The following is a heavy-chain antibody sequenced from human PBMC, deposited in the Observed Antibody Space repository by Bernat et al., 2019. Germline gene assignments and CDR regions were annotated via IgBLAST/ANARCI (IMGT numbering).Heavy chain of an antibody. V-gene: IGHV3-23*01. J-gene: IGHJ4*02. D-gene: IGHD3-22*01. CDR3: AKDSFYDSSGHYSPWDY. CDR1: GFTFSSYA. Sequence: EVQLLESGGGLVQPGGSLRLSCAASGFTFSSYAMSWVRQAPGKGLKWVSLIGCSGSSTYCADSVQSRLTISRNKSKNTLYLQMNRLRAEDTAVYYCAKDSFYDSSGHYSPWDYWGQGTLVTVSS. CDR2: IGCSGSST.